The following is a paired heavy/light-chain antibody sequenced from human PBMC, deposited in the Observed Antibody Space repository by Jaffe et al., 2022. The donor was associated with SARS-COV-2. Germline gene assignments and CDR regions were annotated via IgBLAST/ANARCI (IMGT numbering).Light chain of an antibody. V-gene: IGLV2-14*01. J-gene: IGLJ3*02. CDR2: EVS. CDR3: SSYTSSSTLWV. Sequence: QSALTQPASVSGSPGQSITISCTGTSSDVGGYNYVSWYQQHPGKAPKLMIYEVSNRPSGVSNRFSGSKSGNTASLTISGLQAEDEADYYCSSYTSSSTLWVFGGGTKLTVL. CDR1: SSDVGGYNY.
Heavy chain of an antibody. CDR1: GYTLTELS. J-gene: IGHJ6*02. Sequence: QVQLVQSGAEVKKPGASVKVSCKVSGYTLTELSMHWVRQAPGKGLEWMGGFDPEDGETIYAQKFQGRVTMTEDTSTDTAYMELSSLRSEDTAVYYCATALKPQYSYGTIYYYGMDVWGQGTTVTVSS. V-gene: IGHV1-24*01. D-gene: IGHD5-18*01. CDR2: FDPEDGET. CDR3: ATALKPQYSYGTIYYYGMDV.